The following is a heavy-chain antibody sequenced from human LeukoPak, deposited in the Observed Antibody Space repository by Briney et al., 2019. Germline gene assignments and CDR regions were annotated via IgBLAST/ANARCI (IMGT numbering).Heavy chain of an antibody. Sequence: SETLSLTCAVYGGSFSGYYWSWIRQPPGKGLEWIGEINHSGSTNYNPSLKSRVTISVDTSKNQFSLKLSSVTAADTAVYYCARPYYDILTGTIQGWFDPWGQGTLVTVSS. CDR3: ARPYYDILTGTIQGWFDP. CDR2: INHSGST. J-gene: IGHJ5*02. V-gene: IGHV4-34*01. D-gene: IGHD3-9*01. CDR1: GGSFSGYY.